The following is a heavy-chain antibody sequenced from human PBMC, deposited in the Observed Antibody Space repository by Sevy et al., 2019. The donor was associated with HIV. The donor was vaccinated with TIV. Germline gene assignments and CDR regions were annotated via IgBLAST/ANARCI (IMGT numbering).Heavy chain of an antibody. V-gene: IGHV3-23*01. CDR1: EFRLSNYA. Sequence: GGSLRLSCVASEFRLSNYAMNWVRQAPGKGLEWVAGISGSGGSSYYADSVKGRFTISRDNSKNTLYLQMNSLRAEDTAMYYCAKALYYDNSLFDYWGQGTLVTVSS. D-gene: IGHD3-22*01. CDR2: ISGSGGSS. CDR3: AKALYYDNSLFDY. J-gene: IGHJ4*02.